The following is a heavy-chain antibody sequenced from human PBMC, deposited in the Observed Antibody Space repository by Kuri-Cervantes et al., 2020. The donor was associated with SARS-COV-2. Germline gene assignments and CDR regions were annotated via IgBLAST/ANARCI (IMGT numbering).Heavy chain of an antibody. V-gene: IGHV3-48*04. CDR2: ISNTGRII. J-gene: IGHJ6*03. D-gene: IGHD3-16*01. Sequence: GESLRISCAASGFTFIAYNMDWVSQAPGKGLEWVSYISNTGRIIWSADSVKGRFTISRDNDKNSLYLQMNSLRAEDTAVYYCARDYVWGSKRYYYYYYYMDDWGKGTTVTVSS. CDR3: ARDYVWGSKRYYYYYYYMDD. CDR1: GFTFIAYN.